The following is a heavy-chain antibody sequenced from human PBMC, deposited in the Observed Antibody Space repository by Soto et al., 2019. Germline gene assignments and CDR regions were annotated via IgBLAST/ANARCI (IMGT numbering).Heavy chain of an antibody. CDR1: GGSVSSGSYY. CDR2: IYYSGST. Sequence: NPSETLSLTCTVSGGSVSSGSYYWSWIRQPPGKGLEWIGYIYYSGSTNYNPSLKSRVTISVDTSKNQFSLKLSSVTAADTAVYYCARDKGRIMEYSSSWYEGWFGPWGQGTLVTVSS. J-gene: IGHJ5*02. V-gene: IGHV4-61*01. D-gene: IGHD6-13*01. CDR3: ARDKGRIMEYSSSWYEGWFGP.